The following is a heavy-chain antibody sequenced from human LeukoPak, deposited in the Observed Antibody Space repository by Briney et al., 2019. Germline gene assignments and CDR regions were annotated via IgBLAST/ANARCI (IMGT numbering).Heavy chain of an antibody. D-gene: IGHD1-26*01. J-gene: IGHJ6*03. Sequence: GGSLRLSCAASGFTFSDYYMSWIRQAPGKGLAWVSYISSSGSTIYYADSVKGRFTISRDNAKNSLYLQMNSLRAEDTAVYYCARDHWELLLANYYYYMDVWGKGTTVTVSS. CDR3: ARDHWELLLANYYYYMDV. CDR1: GFTFSDYY. CDR2: ISSSGSTI. V-gene: IGHV3-11*04.